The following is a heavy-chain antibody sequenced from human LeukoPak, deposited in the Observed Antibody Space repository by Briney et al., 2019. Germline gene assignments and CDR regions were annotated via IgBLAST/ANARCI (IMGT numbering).Heavy chain of an antibody. V-gene: IGHV3-48*04. Sequence: TGGSLRLSCAASGFTFSSYSMNWVRQAPGKGLEGGSYISSSSSTIYYADSVKGRFTISRDNAKNSLYLQMNSLRAEDTAVYYCAKDKHSYGPIDFWGQGTLVTVSS. CDR2: ISSSSSTI. D-gene: IGHD5-18*01. J-gene: IGHJ4*02. CDR3: AKDKHSYGPIDF. CDR1: GFTFSSYS.